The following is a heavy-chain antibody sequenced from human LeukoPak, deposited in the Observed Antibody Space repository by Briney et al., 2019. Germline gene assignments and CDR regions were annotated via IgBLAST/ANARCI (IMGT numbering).Heavy chain of an antibody. CDR3: AGPWDQVGFDP. V-gene: IGHV1-2*02. CDR1: GYTFTGYY. J-gene: IGHJ5*02. D-gene: IGHD1-26*01. CDR2: IYPKTGGT. Sequence: AAVKVSCKASGYTFTGYYLHWVRQAPGQGLEWMGWIYPKTGGTSYAQKFQGRVTMTRDTSISTAYMELIGLRSDDTAVYYCAGPWDQVGFDPWGQGTLVSVSS.